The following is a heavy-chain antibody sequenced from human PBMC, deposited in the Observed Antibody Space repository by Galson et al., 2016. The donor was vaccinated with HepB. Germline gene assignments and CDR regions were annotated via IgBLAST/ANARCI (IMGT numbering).Heavy chain of an antibody. CDR2: IDRTSNYI. D-gene: IGHD1/OR15-1a*01. CDR1: GFTFSSYS. V-gene: IGHV3-21*04. J-gene: IGHJ4*02. Sequence: LRLSCAASGFTFSSYSMNWVRQAPGKGLEWVSSIDRTSNYIYYAASVKGRFTISRDNSKNTVYLQMNSLRAEDTALYYCAKSMNWNNHLLLFWGQGTLVTVSS. CDR3: AKSMNWNNHLLLF.